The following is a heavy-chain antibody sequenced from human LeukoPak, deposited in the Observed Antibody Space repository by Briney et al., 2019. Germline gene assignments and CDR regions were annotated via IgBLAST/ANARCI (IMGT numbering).Heavy chain of an antibody. D-gene: IGHD1-1*01. Sequence: PRGSLRLSCAASGFTVSSFAMSGCRQAPGKGLEWVAVISNSGTSTYYADSVEGRFTMSRDNSKNTLYLQMNSLRAEDTAVYYCAKTTNPDYWGQGTLVTVSS. J-gene: IGHJ4*02. CDR1: GFTVSSFA. V-gene: IGHV3-23*01. CDR2: ISNSGTST. CDR3: AKTTNPDY.